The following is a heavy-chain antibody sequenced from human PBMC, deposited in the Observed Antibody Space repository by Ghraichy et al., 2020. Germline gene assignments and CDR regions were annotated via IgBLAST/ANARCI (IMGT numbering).Heavy chain of an antibody. CDR2: ISSSSSTI. CDR3: AGHYDFWSGYIEDAFDI. D-gene: IGHD3-3*01. CDR1: GFTFSSYS. V-gene: IGHV3-48*02. J-gene: IGHJ3*02. Sequence: GGSLRLSCAASGFTFSSYSMNWVRQAPGKGLEWVSYISSSSSTIYYADSVKGRFTISRDNAKNSLYLQMNSLRDEDTAVYYCAGHYDFWSGYIEDAFDIWGQGTMVTVSS.